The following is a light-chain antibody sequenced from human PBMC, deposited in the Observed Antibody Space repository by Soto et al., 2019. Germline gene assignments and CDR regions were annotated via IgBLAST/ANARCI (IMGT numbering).Light chain of an antibody. CDR2: STN. V-gene: IGLV8-61*01. CDR1: SGSVSFTSY. J-gene: IGLJ3*02. Sequence: QAVVTQEPSTSVSPGGTVTLTCGLTSGSVSFTSYPSWVQQTPGQAPRTLIYSTNTRSSGVSDRFSGSILGSKAALTITGAQAGDESHYYCALYLGGGITVFGGGTQLTVL. CDR3: ALYLGGGITV.